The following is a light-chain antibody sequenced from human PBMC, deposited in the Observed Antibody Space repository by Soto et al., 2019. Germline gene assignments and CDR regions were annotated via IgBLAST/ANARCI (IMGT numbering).Light chain of an antibody. CDR2: SAS. V-gene: IGKV1-9*01. J-gene: IGKJ4*01. CDR1: HALSNS. Sequence: DIQLTQSPSVLSASVGDTVTITCRASHALSNSLAWYQQKPWKAPDLLIYSASTLQSGVPSRFSGSGSETEFSLTIRALQPEDFETYYCQQHSRYPLTFGGGTKVYIK. CDR3: QQHSRYPLT.